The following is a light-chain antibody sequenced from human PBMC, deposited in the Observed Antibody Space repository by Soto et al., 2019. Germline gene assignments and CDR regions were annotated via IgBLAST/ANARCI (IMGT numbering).Light chain of an antibody. V-gene: IGKV1-27*01. CDR3: QKFNAVPT. CDR2: AAS. CDR1: QAISNY. J-gene: IGKJ4*01. Sequence: DIQMTQSPSSLSASVGDRVTITCRASQAISNYLAWYQQKPGKVPTLLIYAASTLQSGVPSRFSGSGSGTDFTPTISSLQPEDAATYYCQKFNAVPTFGGGTKVEI.